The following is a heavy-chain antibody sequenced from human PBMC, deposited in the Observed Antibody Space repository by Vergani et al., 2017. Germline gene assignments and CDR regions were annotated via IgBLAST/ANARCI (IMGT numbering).Heavy chain of an antibody. V-gene: IGHV1-45*02. J-gene: IGHJ5*02. Sequence: QMQLVQSGAEVKKTGSSVKVSCKASGYTFTYRYLHWVRQAPGQALEWMGWITPFNGNTNYAQKFQDRVTITRDRSMSTAYMELSSLRSEDTAMYYCASAESSTSCIHSVCITPESYGWFDPWGQGTLVIVSS. D-gene: IGHD2-2*01. CDR1: GYTFTYRY. CDR3: ASAESSTSCIHSVCITPESYGWFDP. CDR2: ITPFNGNT.